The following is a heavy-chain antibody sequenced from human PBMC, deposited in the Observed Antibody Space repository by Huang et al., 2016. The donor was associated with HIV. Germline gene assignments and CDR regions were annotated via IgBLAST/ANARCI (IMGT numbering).Heavy chain of an antibody. Sequence: QLQLQESGPGPVKPSATLSLTCPVSGGSISGSGYYWGWIRQPPGKGLEWIGSIYYRGASNYIPSRKSRVTISVDTSKNQFSLKLSAVTAADTAVYYCARGQSGPSQWLASLGNYYYYMDVWGKGTTVTVSS. CDR3: ARGQSGPSQWLASLGNYYYYMDV. CDR2: IYYRGAS. CDR1: GGSISGSGYY. V-gene: IGHV4-39*01. D-gene: IGHD6-19*01. J-gene: IGHJ6*03.